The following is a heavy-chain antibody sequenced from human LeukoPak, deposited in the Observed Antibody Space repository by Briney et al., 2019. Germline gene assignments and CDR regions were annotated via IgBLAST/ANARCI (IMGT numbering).Heavy chain of an antibody. Sequence: SETLSLTCTVSGDSISSYYWSWIRQPPGKGLEWIGYIFYSGSTDNSPSLKSRVTISLDTSKNQFSLKLSSVTAAGTAVYYCARHNGSGWKRGFDYWGQGVLVTVSS. CDR3: ARHNGSGWKRGFDY. CDR2: IFYSGST. J-gene: IGHJ4*02. D-gene: IGHD6-19*01. CDR1: GDSISSYY. V-gene: IGHV4-59*08.